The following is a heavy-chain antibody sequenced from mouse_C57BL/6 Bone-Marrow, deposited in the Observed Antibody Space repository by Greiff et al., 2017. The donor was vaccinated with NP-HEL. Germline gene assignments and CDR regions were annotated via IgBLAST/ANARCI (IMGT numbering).Heavy chain of an antibody. D-gene: IGHD4-1*01. Sequence: VQLQQPGAEFVKPGASVKLSCKASGYTFTSYWMQWVKQRPGQGLEWIGEIDPSDSYTNYNQKFKGKATLTVDTSSSTAYMQLSSLTSEDSAVYYCARSLWDYYAMDYWGQGTSVTVSS. V-gene: IGHV1-50*01. CDR2: IDPSDSYT. J-gene: IGHJ4*01. CDR1: GYTFTSYW. CDR3: ARSLWDYYAMDY.